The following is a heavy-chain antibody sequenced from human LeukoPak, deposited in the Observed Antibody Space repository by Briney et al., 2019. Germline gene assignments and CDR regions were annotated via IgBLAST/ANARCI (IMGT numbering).Heavy chain of an antibody. V-gene: IGHV3-21*01. CDR3: ARAIDGGWYGEGDYYYMDV. CDR2: ISSSSSYI. J-gene: IGHJ6*03. D-gene: IGHD6-19*01. Sequence: PGGSLRLSCAASGFTFSSYSMNWVRQAPGKGLEWVSSISSSSSYIYYADSVKGRFTISRDNAKNSLYLQMNSLRAEDTAVYYCARAIDGGWYGEGDYYYMDVWGKGTTVTVSS. CDR1: GFTFSSYS.